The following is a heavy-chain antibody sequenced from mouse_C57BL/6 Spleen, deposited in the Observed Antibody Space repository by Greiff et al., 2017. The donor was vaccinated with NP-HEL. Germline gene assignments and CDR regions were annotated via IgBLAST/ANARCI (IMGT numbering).Heavy chain of an antibody. Sequence: EVKLVESGGGLVKPGGSLKLSCAASGFTFSDYGMHWVRQAPEKGLEWVAYISSGSSTTYYADTVKGRFTISRDNAKNTLFLQMTSLRSEDTAMYYCARDDYDAWFAYWGQGTLVTVSA. CDR2: ISSGSSTT. CDR3: ARDDYDAWFAY. D-gene: IGHD2-4*01. V-gene: IGHV5-17*01. J-gene: IGHJ3*01. CDR1: GFTFSDYG.